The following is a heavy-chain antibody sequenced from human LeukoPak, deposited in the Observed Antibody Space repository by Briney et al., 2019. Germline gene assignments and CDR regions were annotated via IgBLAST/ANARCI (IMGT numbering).Heavy chain of an antibody. J-gene: IGHJ5*02. D-gene: IGHD3-9*01. V-gene: IGHV1-69*05. CDR3: ARDGATLTGYYTPVGNWFDP. CDR2: IIPIFGTA. CDR1: GGTFSSYA. Sequence: SVKVSCKASGGTFSSYAISWVRQAPGQGLELMGRIIPIFGTANYAQKFQGRVTITTDESTSTAYMELSSLRSEDTAVYYCARDGATLTGYYTPVGNWFDPWGQGTLVTVSS.